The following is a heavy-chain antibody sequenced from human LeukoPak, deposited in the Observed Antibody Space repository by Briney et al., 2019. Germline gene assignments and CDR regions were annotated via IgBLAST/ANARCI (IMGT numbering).Heavy chain of an antibody. CDR1: GFTFSSYA. J-gene: IGHJ4*02. CDR2: ISYDGSNK. D-gene: IGHD3-22*01. V-gene: IGHV3-30-3*01. Sequence: GGSLRLSCAASGFTFSSYAMHWVRQAPGKGLEWVAVISYDGSNKYCADSVKARFTISRDNSKNTLYPQMSSLRAEVTAVYYCASVKYYYDSSGSFDYWGQGTLVTVSS. CDR3: ASVKYYYDSSGSFDY.